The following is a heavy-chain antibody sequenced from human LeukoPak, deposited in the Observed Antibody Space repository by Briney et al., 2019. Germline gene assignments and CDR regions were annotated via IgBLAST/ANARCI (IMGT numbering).Heavy chain of an antibody. CDR2: INNDGSGT. V-gene: IGHV3-74*01. J-gene: IGHJ4*02. D-gene: IGHD6-6*01. CDR3: AALLYSSSNGDDY. Sequence: GGSLRLSCAASGFTFSSYWMHWVRHAPGKGPVWVSRINNDGSGTTYADSVKGRFTISRDDAKNTLYLQMNSLRAEDTAIYYCAALLYSSSNGDDYWGQGTLVTVSS. CDR1: GFTFSSYW.